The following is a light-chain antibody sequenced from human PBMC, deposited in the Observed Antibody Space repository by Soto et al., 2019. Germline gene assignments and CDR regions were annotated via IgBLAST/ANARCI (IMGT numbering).Light chain of an antibody. V-gene: IGKV3-20*01. CDR3: EQYTGAPLT. CDR2: AAS. CDR1: QSVTSNS. J-gene: IGKJ4*01. Sequence: EIVLTQSPGTLSLSPGERATLSCRASQSVTSNSLAWYQQKPGQAPTLLIYAASSRATGIPDRFSGGGSGTDFALTISRLEPEDFAVYYCEQYTGAPLTFGGGTKVEMK.